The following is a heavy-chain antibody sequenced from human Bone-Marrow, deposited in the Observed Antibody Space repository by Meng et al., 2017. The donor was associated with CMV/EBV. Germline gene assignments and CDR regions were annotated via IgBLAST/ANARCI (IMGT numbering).Heavy chain of an antibody. J-gene: IGHJ1*01. V-gene: IGHV3-23*01. CDR2: ISGSGDST. CDR1: GFTFRSYA. D-gene: IGHD1-1*01. CDR3: VKADMSPNEYLSLHH. Sequence: GFTFRSYAMSWVRQAPGKGLEWVSAISGSGDSTYYADSVKGRVTISRDNSKNTLYVQMNSLRAEDTAVYYCVKADMSPNEYLSLHHWGQGTPVTVSS.